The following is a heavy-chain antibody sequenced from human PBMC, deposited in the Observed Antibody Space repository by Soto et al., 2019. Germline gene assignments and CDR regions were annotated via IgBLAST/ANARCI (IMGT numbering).Heavy chain of an antibody. V-gene: IGHV3-33*01. Sequence: GGSLRLSFAASGFTFSSYGMHWVRQAPGKGLEWVAVIWYDGSNKYYADSGKGRFTIYRDNSKNTLYLQMNSLRAEDTAVYYCARGTRNWNAVAGTNAFDIWGQGTMVTVSS. D-gene: IGHD6-19*01. CDR3: ARGTRNWNAVAGTNAFDI. CDR2: IWYDGSNK. J-gene: IGHJ3*02. CDR1: GFTFSSYG.